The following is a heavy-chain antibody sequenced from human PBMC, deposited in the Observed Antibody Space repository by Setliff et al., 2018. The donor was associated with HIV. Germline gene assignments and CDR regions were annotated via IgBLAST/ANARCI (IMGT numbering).Heavy chain of an antibody. J-gene: IGHJ4*02. Sequence: ASVKVSCKASGYNFINYGISWVRQAPGQGLEWMGWISVFNGDTTYAQNLQGRFTMTSDTSTTTAYMELRNLRSDDTAVYYCARDGEIGPDFWGQGTLVNVSS. CDR2: ISVFNGDT. V-gene: IGHV1-18*01. D-gene: IGHD3-3*01. CDR3: ARDGEIGPDF. CDR1: GYNFINYG.